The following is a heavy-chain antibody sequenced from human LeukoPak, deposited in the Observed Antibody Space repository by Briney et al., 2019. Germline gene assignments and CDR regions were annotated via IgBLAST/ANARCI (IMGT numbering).Heavy chain of an antibody. D-gene: IGHD6-19*01. Sequence: GGSLRLSCAASGFTFDDYGMSWVRHAPGKGLEWVSGINWNGGSTGYADSVKGRFTISRDNAKNSLYLQMNSLSAEDTALYYCARDYSSGYYGASDYWGQGTLVTVPS. CDR1: GFTFDDYG. J-gene: IGHJ4*02. CDR3: ARDYSSGYYGASDY. CDR2: INWNGGST. V-gene: IGHV3-20*04.